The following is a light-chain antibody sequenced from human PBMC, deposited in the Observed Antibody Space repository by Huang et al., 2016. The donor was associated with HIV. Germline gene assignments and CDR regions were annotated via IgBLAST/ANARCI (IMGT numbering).Light chain of an antibody. CDR1: QSVLDNSNNKNC. J-gene: IGKJ2*01. CDR3: HQYYNTPYT. Sequence: DIVMTQSPDSLAVSLGERATINCKSSQSVLDNSNNKNCLAWFQQKPGQPPKLLIYWASSRESGVPDRFSGSGSGTEFTLTISSLQAEYVAVYYCHQYYNTPYTFGQGTKLEIK. CDR2: WAS. V-gene: IGKV4-1*01.